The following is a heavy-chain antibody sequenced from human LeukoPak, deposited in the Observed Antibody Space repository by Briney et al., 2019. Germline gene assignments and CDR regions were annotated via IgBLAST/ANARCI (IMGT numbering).Heavy chain of an antibody. CDR3: AKDVRSSGWYIYYYYGMGV. D-gene: IGHD6-19*01. CDR1: GFTFSSYG. J-gene: IGHJ6*02. V-gene: IGHV3-30*18. Sequence: GGSLRLSCAASGFTFSSYGMHWVRQAPGKGLEWVAVISYDGSNKYYADSVKGRFTISRDNSKNTLYLQMNSLRAEDTAVYYCAKDVRSSGWYIYYYYGMGVWGQGTTVTVSS. CDR2: ISYDGSNK.